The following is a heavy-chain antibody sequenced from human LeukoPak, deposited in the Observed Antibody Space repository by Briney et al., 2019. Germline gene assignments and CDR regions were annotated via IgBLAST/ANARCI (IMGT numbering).Heavy chain of an antibody. CDR3: ARHQVSLYDILTGYDY. V-gene: IGHV4-39*01. Sequence: PSETLSLTCTVSGGSISGSSYYWGWIRQPPGKGLEWIGSIYYSGSTYYNPSLKSRVTISVDTSKNQFSLKLSSVTAADTAVYYCARHQVSLYDILTGYDYWGQGTLVTVSS. D-gene: IGHD3-9*01. CDR2: IYYSGST. CDR1: GGSISGSSYY. J-gene: IGHJ4*02.